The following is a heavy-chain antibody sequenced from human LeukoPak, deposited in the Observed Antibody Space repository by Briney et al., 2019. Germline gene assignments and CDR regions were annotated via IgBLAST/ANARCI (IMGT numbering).Heavy chain of an antibody. D-gene: IGHD3-22*01. V-gene: IGHV3-30-3*01. Sequence: PGRSLRLSCVASGLTLSREGLHWVRQAPGKGLEWVAVISSDENNKYYADSVKGRFTISRDNSKNTLYLQMNSLRAEDTAVYYCARGGDSSYYGDYWGQGTLVTVSS. J-gene: IGHJ4*02. CDR3: ARGGDSSYYGDY. CDR1: GLTLSREG. CDR2: ISSDENNK.